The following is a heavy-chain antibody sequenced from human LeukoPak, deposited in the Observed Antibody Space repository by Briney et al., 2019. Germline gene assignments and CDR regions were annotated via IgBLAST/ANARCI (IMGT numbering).Heavy chain of an antibody. J-gene: IGHJ4*02. CDR1: GFTFSNFG. V-gene: IGHV3-48*02. CDR3: VRATWEYYYDSSGYHYPPSFDY. CDR2: ISGSTITI. Sequence: EPGGSLRLSCAASGFTFSNFGMNWVRQAPGKALEWVSYISGSTITIYYADSVKGRFTISRDNAKNSLYLQMNSLRDEDTAVYYCVRATWEYYYDSSGYHYPPSFDYWGQGTLVTVSS. D-gene: IGHD3-22*01.